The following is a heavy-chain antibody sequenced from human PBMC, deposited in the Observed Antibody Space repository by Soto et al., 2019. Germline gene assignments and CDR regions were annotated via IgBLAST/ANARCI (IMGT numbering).Heavy chain of an antibody. J-gene: IGHJ6*02. Sequence: GASVKVSCKVSGYTLTELSMHWVRQAPGKGLEWMGGFDPEDGETIYAQKFQGRVTMTEDTSTDTAYMELSSLRSEDTAVYYCATGGRQQLVPYYYYYGMDVWGQGTTVTVSS. D-gene: IGHD6-13*01. CDR2: FDPEDGET. V-gene: IGHV1-24*01. CDR1: GYTLTELS. CDR3: ATGGRQQLVPYYYYYGMDV.